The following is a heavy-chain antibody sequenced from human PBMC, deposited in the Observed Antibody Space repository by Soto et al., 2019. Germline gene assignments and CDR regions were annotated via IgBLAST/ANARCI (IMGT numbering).Heavy chain of an antibody. Sequence: PSETLSLTCTVSGGSISSYYWSWIRQPPGKGLEWIGYIYYSGSTNYNPSLKSRVTIPVDTSKNQFSLKLSSVTAADTAVYYCARAMALNWFVPWGQGTLVNVAS. CDR3: ARAMALNWFVP. V-gene: IGHV4-59*01. J-gene: IGHJ5*02. CDR2: IYYSGST. CDR1: GGSISSYY.